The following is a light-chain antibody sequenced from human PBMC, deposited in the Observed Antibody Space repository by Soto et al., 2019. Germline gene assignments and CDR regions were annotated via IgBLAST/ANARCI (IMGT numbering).Light chain of an antibody. CDR1: SSDVGGYNY. J-gene: IGLJ1*01. Sequence: QSALTQPASVSGSPGQSITISCTGTSSDVGGYNYVSWYQQHPGKAPKFMIYDVSNRPSGVSNRFSGSKSGNTASLTISGLQAEDEADCYCSSSTTNTPRQLDFGTGTEVTV. CDR2: DVS. CDR3: SSSTTNTPRQLD. V-gene: IGLV2-14*01.